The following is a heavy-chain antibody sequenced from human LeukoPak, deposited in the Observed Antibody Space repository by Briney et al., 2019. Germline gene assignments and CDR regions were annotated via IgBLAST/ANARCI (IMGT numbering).Heavy chain of an antibody. Sequence: GESLKISCKGSGYSFTSYWIGWVRQMPGKGLEWMGIIYPGDSDTRYSPSFQGQVTISADKSISTAYLQWSSLEASDTAMYYCARQSSSYGSGSSAWGQGTLVTVSS. J-gene: IGHJ5*02. D-gene: IGHD3-10*01. CDR1: GYSFTSYW. CDR3: ARQSSSYGSGSSA. V-gene: IGHV5-51*01. CDR2: IYPGDSDT.